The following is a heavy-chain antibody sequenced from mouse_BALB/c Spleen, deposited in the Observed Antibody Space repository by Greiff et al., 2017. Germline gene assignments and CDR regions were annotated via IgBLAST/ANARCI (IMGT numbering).Heavy chain of an antibody. CDR3: ARRWPFMDY. CDR1: GFTFSSFG. D-gene: IGHD1-1*01. CDR2: ISSGSSTI. Sequence: EVKLMESGGGLVQPGGSRKLSCAASGFTFSSFGMHWVRQAPEKGLEWVAYISSGSSTIYYADTVKGRFTISRDNPKNTLFLQMTSLRSEDTAMYYCARRWPFMDYWGQGTTLTVSS. V-gene: IGHV5-17*02. J-gene: IGHJ2*01.